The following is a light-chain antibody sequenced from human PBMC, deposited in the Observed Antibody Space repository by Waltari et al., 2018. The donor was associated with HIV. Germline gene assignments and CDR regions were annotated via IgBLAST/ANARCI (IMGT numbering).Light chain of an antibody. CDR2: GNT. V-gene: IGLV1-40*01. Sequence: QSVLTQPPSVSGAPGPRVTISGTGSSSNIGAGYDGHWYQQLPGTAPKLLIYGNTNRPSGVPDRFSGSKSGTSASLAITGLQAEDEADYYCQSLRVFGGGTKLTVL. CDR3: QSLRV. J-gene: IGLJ2*01. CDR1: SSNIGAGYD.